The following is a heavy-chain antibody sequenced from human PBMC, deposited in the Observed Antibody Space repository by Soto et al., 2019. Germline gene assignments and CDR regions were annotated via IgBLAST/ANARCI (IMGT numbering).Heavy chain of an antibody. Sequence: GGSLRLSCAASGFTFSDHDMDWVRQAPGKGLGWVGRIRNKANSYTTIYAASVKGRFTFSRDDSKNSLYFQMNSLKTEDTAVYYCTRVVRSTVGQNYFDPWGQGTQVTVSS. J-gene: IGHJ5*02. CDR2: IRNKANSYTT. V-gene: IGHV3-72*01. CDR1: GFTFSDHD. CDR3: TRVVRSTVGQNYFDP. D-gene: IGHD1-7*01.